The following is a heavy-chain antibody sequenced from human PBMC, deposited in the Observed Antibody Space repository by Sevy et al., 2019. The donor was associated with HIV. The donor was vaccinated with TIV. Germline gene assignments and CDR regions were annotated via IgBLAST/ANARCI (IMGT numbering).Heavy chain of an antibody. CDR1: GFTFSSYG. V-gene: IGHV3-64D*06. J-gene: IGHJ4*02. CDR2: INSDGGST. D-gene: IGHD3-22*01. CDR3: VKAVNYYDSSVHPGDFEY. Sequence: GGSLRLSCSASGFTFSSYGMHWVRQAPGKGLQYVSGINSDGGSTYYADSVKGRFIISRDNSKKMVYLQMSSLRLDDTAVYYCVKAVNYYDSSVHPGDFEYWGQGTLVTVSS.